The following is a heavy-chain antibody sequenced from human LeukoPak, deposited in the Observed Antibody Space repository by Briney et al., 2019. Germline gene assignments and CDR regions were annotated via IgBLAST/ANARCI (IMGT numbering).Heavy chain of an antibody. V-gene: IGHV4-59*01. CDR3: ARAPYDYGAPEDY. CDR2: IYYSGST. Sequence: SETLSLTCTVSGGSISSYYWSWIRQPPGKGLEWIGYIYYSGSTNYNPPLKSRVTISVDTSENQFSLKLSSVTAADTAVYYCARAPYDYGAPEDYWGQGTLVTVSS. CDR1: GGSISSYY. D-gene: IGHD4-17*01. J-gene: IGHJ4*02.